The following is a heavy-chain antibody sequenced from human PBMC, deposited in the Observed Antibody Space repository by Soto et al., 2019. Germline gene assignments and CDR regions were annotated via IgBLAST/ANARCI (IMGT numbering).Heavy chain of an antibody. J-gene: IGHJ4*02. V-gene: IGHV4-34*01. CDR1: GGSLSGYY. D-gene: IGHD5-12*01. CDR3: ARGQEGVVATH. Sequence: QVQLQQWGAGLLKPSETLSLTCAVYGGSLSGYYWSWIRQPPGKGLEWIGEIKDGGLTNYSPSLKSRATISVDTPQTQFSLKLHSVTAADTAVYYCARGQEGVVATHWDQGTLVAVSS. CDR2: IKDGGLT.